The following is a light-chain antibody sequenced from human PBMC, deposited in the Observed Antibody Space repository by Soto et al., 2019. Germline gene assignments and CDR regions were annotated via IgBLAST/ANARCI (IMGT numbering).Light chain of an antibody. CDR3: QQTYSTPGT. CDR1: QTIKTY. V-gene: IGKV1-39*01. Sequence: DIQMTQSPSTLSASVGDSVTITCRASQTIKTYLNWYRHKPGEAPKLLIYAASRLQTGVPSRFSGSGSGTFFTLSSSSLQPEDFATYYCQQTYSTPGTFGQGTKVEV. J-gene: IGKJ1*01. CDR2: AAS.